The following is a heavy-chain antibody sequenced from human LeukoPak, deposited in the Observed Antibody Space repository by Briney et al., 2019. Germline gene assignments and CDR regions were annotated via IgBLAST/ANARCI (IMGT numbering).Heavy chain of an antibody. CDR1: GFTFSSYA. V-gene: IGHV3-23*01. Sequence: PGGSLRLSCAASGFTFSSYAMSWVRQAPGKGLEWVSAISGSGGSTYYADSVKGRFTISRDNSKNTLYLRMNSLRAEDTAVYYCAKDQAPYYYDSSGYYCYFDYWGQGTLVTVSS. CDR3: AKDQAPYYYDSSGYYCYFDY. D-gene: IGHD3-22*01. J-gene: IGHJ4*02. CDR2: ISGSGGST.